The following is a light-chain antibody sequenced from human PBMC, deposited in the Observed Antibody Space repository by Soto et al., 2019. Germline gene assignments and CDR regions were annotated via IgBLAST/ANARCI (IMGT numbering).Light chain of an antibody. CDR2: EVS. V-gene: IGLV2-23*02. Sequence: QSSLTQPASVSGSPEQSITISCTGTSSDVGSYNLVSWYQQHPGKAPKLMIYEVSKRPSGVSNRFSGSKSGNTASLTISGLQADDEADYYCCSYAGSSPYVFGTGTKVTVL. CDR1: SSDVGSYNL. J-gene: IGLJ1*01. CDR3: CSYAGSSPYV.